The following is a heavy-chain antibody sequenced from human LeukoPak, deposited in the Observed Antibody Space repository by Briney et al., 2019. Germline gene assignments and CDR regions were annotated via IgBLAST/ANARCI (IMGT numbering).Heavy chain of an antibody. V-gene: IGHV3-11*06. J-gene: IGHJ3*02. Sequence: GGSLRLSCAVSGFSFSDYYTSWIRQAPGKGLEWVSYISSSSSYTNYADSVKGRFTISRDNAKNSLYLQMNSLRAEDTAVYYCARDGKAAAVDAFDIWGQGTMVTVSS. CDR3: ARDGKAAAVDAFDI. CDR2: ISSSSSYT. CDR1: GFSFSDYY. D-gene: IGHD6-13*01.